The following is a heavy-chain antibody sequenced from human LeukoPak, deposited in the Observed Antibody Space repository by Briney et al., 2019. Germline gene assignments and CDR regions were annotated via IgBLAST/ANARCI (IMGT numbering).Heavy chain of an antibody. J-gene: IGHJ5*02. CDR2: INPNSGGT. CDR3: AREPHPLYGFDP. CDR1: GYTFTGYY. V-gene: IGHV1-2*02. D-gene: IGHD3-16*01. Sequence: ASVKVSCKASGYTFTGYYMHWVRQAPGQGLEWMGWINPNSGGTNYAQKFQGRVTMTRDTSISTAYMELSRLRSGDTAVYYCAREPHPLYGFDPWGQGTLVTVSS.